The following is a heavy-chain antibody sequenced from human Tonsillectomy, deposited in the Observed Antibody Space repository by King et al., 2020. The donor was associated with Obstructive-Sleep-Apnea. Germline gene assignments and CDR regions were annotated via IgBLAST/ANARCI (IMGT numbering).Heavy chain of an antibody. CDR1: GFTFSSYW. D-gene: IGHD6-13*01. CDR3: ARDLDGPDSSSWTNSSFDY. V-gene: IGHV3-7*03. Sequence: VQLVESGGGLVQPGGSLRLSCAASGFTFSSYWMSWVRQAPGKGLEWVANIKQDGSGKYYVDSVKGRFTISRDNAKNSLFLQMNSLRAEDTAVYYCARDLDGPDSSSWTNSSFDYWGQGTLVTVSS. CDR2: IKQDGSGK. J-gene: IGHJ4*02.